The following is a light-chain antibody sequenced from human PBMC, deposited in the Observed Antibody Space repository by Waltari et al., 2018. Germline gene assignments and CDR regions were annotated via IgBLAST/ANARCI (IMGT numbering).Light chain of an antibody. CDR2: DVS. CDR1: SSDVGTYNS. J-gene: IGLJ3*02. Sequence: QSALTLPASVSGSPGQSITISCTGTSSDVGTYNSVSWYQDHPGQSPKVIIYDVSDRPSGVSARFSASKSGNTASLTISGLQAEDEADYYCSSQSSNNVVLFGGGTKVTVL. CDR3: SSQSSNNVVL. V-gene: IGLV2-14*03.